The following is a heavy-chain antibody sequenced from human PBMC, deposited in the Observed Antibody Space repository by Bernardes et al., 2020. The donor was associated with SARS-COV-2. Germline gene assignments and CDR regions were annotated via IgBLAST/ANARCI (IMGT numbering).Heavy chain of an antibody. CDR2: IYYSGDT. V-gene: IGHV4-31*03. Sequence: SETLSLTCTVSGGSISSGNYDWSWIRQHPGKGLEWIGFIYYSGDTYYNPSLKSRVNMSVDTSKNQFSLKLSSVTAADTAVYYCARNYYASGSHKNWFDPWGQGTLVTVSS. J-gene: IGHJ5*02. CDR1: GGSISSGNYD. D-gene: IGHD3-10*01. CDR3: ARNYYASGSHKNWFDP.